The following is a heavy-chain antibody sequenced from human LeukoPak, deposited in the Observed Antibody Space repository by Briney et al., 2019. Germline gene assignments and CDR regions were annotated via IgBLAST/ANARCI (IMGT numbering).Heavy chain of an antibody. CDR3: ARGLGGSGSYFLTFDY. J-gene: IGHJ4*02. Sequence: ASVKVSCKASGYTFTSYSINWVRQAPGQGLEWMGWISAYNGNTKYAQKLQGRVTMTIDTSTSTAYMELRSLRSDDTAVYYCARGLGGSGSYFLTFDYWGQGTLVTVSS. CDR2: ISAYNGNT. CDR1: GYTFTSYS. V-gene: IGHV1-18*01. D-gene: IGHD1-26*01.